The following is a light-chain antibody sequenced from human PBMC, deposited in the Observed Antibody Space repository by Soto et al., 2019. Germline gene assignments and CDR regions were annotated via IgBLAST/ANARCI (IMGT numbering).Light chain of an antibody. J-gene: IGKJ5*01. Sequence: DIQMTQSPSFVSASVGDRVTITCRASQDISSWLVWYQQKPGKAPKLLIHATSGLQSGVPSRFSGNGSGTEFTLTISSLQPDDFATYYCQQYNTYSTFGQGTRLEIK. V-gene: IGKV1D-16*01. CDR1: QDISSW. CDR3: QQYNTYST. CDR2: ATS.